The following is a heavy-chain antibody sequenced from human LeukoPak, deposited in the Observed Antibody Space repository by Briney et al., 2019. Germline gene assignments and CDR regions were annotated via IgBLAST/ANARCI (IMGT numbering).Heavy chain of an antibody. CDR2: IYYTGGT. Sequence: PSETLSLTCTVSGGSISDHYWSWIRQPPGERLELVGYIYYTGGTNYNPSLKSRVTISVDTSKNQLSLKLSSVTAADTAVYYCARLSLSSRLYWYFDLWGRGTLVTVSS. J-gene: IGHJ2*01. D-gene: IGHD2-2*01. V-gene: IGHV4-59*11. CDR1: GGSISDHY. CDR3: ARLSLSSRLYWYFDL.